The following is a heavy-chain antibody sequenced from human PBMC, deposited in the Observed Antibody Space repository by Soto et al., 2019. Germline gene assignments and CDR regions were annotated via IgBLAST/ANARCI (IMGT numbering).Heavy chain of an antibody. CDR3: VKGGWLDF. CDR1: GFTFSTFE. J-gene: IGHJ5*01. V-gene: IGHV3-23*01. Sequence: EVQLLESGGGLVQPGGSLRLSCAAAGFTFSTFEMSWVRQAPGRGLEWVSFISDDSSRTYYADAVKGRFTISRDNSKQTLYLQMNSLTAEDTAVYACVKGGWLDFWGQGTLVTVSS. D-gene: IGHD3-16*01. CDR2: ISDDSSRT.